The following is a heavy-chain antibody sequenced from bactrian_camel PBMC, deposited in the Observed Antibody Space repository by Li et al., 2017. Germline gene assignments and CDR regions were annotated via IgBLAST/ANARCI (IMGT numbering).Heavy chain of an antibody. CDR1: GFTFSSYT. D-gene: IGHD5*01. Sequence: VQLVESGGGLVQPGGSLRLSCQASGFTFSSYTMTWVRQAPGKGLEWVSGVNSGGGTTYYADSVKGRFNISLDVAKNTLYLQMNNLRPEDTAMYYCAASLGKAYCHRAFFLSRQRPNFGYMGQGTQVTVSS. V-gene: IGHV3S40*01. J-gene: IGHJ4*01. CDR2: VNSGGGTT.